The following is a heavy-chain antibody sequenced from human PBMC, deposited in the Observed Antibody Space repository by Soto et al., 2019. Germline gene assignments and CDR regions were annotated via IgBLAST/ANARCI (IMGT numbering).Heavy chain of an antibody. J-gene: IGHJ3*02. CDR1: GYTFTSYG. Sequence: ASVKVSCKASGYTFTSYGISWLRQAPGQGLEWMGWINAGNGNTKYAQKFQGRVTITRDTSASTAYMELSSLRSEDTAEYYCAAEGPQGAFDIWGQGTMVTV. CDR2: INAGNGNT. V-gene: IGHV1-18*01. CDR3: AAEGPQGAFDI.